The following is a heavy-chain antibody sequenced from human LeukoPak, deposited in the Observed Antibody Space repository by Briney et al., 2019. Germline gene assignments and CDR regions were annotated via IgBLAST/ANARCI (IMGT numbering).Heavy chain of an antibody. Sequence: PSETLSLTCAVYGGSFSGYYWSWIRQPPGKGLEWIGEINHSGSTNYNPSLKSRVTISVDTSKDQFSLKLSSVTAADTAVYYCARVGLTSDYWGQGTLVTVSS. CDR1: GGSFSGYY. V-gene: IGHV4-34*01. D-gene: IGHD3-9*01. J-gene: IGHJ4*02. CDR2: INHSGST. CDR3: ARVGLTSDY.